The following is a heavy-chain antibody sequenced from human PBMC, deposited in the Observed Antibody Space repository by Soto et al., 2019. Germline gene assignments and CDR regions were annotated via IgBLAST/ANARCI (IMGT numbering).Heavy chain of an antibody. D-gene: IGHD4-17*01. V-gene: IGHV4-34*01. Sequence: PSETLSLTCAVYGGSFSGYYWSWIRQPPGKGLEWIGEINHSGSTNYNPSLKSRVTISVDTSKNQFSLKLSSVTAADAAAYYCARQGFDDYGDSNWFDPWGQGTLVTVSS. J-gene: IGHJ5*02. CDR1: GGSFSGYY. CDR2: INHSGST. CDR3: ARQGFDDYGDSNWFDP.